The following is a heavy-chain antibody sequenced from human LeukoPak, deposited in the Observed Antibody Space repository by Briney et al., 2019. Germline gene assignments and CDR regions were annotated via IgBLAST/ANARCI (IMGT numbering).Heavy chain of an antibody. J-gene: IGHJ4*02. CDR2: INEDGSEK. D-gene: IGHD4-23*01. Sequence: GGSLRLSCAASGFTFSTYWMSWVRQLPGKGLQWVANINEDGSEKDYVDSVKGRFTISRDNAKNSLYLQMDSLRAEDAAVYYCARDYGGRLGYFDYWGQGTLVTVSS. CDR3: ARDYGGRLGYFDY. V-gene: IGHV3-7*01. CDR1: GFTFSTYW.